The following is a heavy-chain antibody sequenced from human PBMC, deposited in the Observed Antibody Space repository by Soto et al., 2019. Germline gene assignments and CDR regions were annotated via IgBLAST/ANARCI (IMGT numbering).Heavy chain of an antibody. V-gene: IGHV4-59*01. CDR3: ARFSPPRKSYDSNPGWFDP. CDR2: VSSTGST. J-gene: IGHJ5*02. D-gene: IGHD3-22*01. CDR1: PGSLNSYY. Sequence: SETLSLTCTVSPGSLNSYYWTWIRQSPRKGLEWIGYVSSTGSTNYNPSLKSRVILSLDTSTSEVSLSLTSVTAADAAVYFCARFSPPRKSYDSNPGWFDPWGQGIMVTVSS.